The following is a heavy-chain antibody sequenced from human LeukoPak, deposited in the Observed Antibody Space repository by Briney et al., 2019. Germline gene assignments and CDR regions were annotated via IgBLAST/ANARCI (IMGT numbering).Heavy chain of an antibody. D-gene: IGHD3-22*01. CDR1: GGSISSGGYS. J-gene: IGHJ4*02. V-gene: IGHV4-30-2*01. Sequence: SQTLSLSCAVSGGSISSGGYSWSWIRQPPGKGLEWIGYIYHSGSTYYNPSLKSRVTISVDRSKNQFSLKLSSVTAADTAVYYCASYDSSGYYFDYWGQGTLVTVSS. CDR3: ASYDSSGYYFDY. CDR2: IYHSGST.